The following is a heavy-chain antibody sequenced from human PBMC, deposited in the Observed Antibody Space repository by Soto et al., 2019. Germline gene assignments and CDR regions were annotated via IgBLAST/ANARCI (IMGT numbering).Heavy chain of an antibody. CDR3: ATSLVSGDGFDY. D-gene: IGHD5-12*01. CDR1: GYTLTELS. V-gene: IGHV1-24*01. Sequence: ASVKVSCKVSGYTLTELSMHWVRQAPGKGLEWMGGFDPQSGKTVFAQNFQGRVPVTEDTSTDTAYMELSSLRSEDTAVYYCATSLVSGDGFDYWGQGTLVTVS. J-gene: IGHJ4*02. CDR2: FDPQSGKT.